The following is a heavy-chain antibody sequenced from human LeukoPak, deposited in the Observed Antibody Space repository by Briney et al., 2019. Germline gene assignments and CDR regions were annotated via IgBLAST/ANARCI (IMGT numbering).Heavy chain of an antibody. V-gene: IGHV1-46*01. Sequence: ASVKVSCKASGYTFTSYYMHWVRQAPGQGLEWMGIINPSGGSTSYAQKFQGRVTITADKSTSTAYMELSSLRSEDTAVYYCARGSFQQWGYDFWSGYYPSAGYYYYMDVWGKGTTVTVSS. CDR3: ARGSFQQWGYDFWSGYYPSAGYYYYMDV. CDR2: INPSGGST. CDR1: GYTFTSYY. D-gene: IGHD3-3*01. J-gene: IGHJ6*03.